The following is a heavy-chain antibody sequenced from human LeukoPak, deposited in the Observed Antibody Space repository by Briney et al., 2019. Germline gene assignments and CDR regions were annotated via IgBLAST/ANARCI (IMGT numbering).Heavy chain of an antibody. CDR3: AREEHRLAEAGTSAFDL. CDR2: INRDGGLT. D-gene: IGHD6-13*01. CDR1: GFTFSENW. V-gene: IGHV3-74*01. J-gene: IGHJ3*01. Sequence: SGGSRRLSCVASGFTFSENWMHWVRQAPGKGLAWVSHINRDGGLTNYADSVKGRFTISRDNARNTVYLQMSSLRVEDTAIYFCAREEHRLAEAGTSAFDLGGQGTLVTVSP.